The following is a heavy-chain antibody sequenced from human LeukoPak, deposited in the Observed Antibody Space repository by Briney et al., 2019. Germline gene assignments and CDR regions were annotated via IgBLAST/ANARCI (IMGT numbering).Heavy chain of an antibody. Sequence: GGSLRLSCTASGFTFSSYAMSWVRQAPGKGLERVSAISGSGGSTYYADSVKGRFTISRDNSKNTLYLQMNSLRAEDTAVYYCAKVAAAVHRYYFDYWGQGTLVTVSS. CDR2: ISGSGGST. CDR3: AKVAAAVHRYYFDY. J-gene: IGHJ4*02. V-gene: IGHV3-23*01. D-gene: IGHD6-13*01. CDR1: GFTFSSYA.